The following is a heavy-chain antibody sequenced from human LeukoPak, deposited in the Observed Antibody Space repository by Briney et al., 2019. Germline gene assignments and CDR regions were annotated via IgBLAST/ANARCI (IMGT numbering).Heavy chain of an antibody. J-gene: IGHJ4*02. D-gene: IGHD7-27*01. CDR3: ARTGERGDY. CDR2: TYTSGST. V-gene: IGHV4-61*02. CDR1: GVALSGVGYY. Sequence: PSQTLSLTCTVSGVALSGVGYYCSWIRQPAGKGLEWIGRTYTSGSTNYNPSLKSRVTISVDTSKNKFSLKLSSVTDADTAVYYCARTGERGDYWGQGTLVTVSS.